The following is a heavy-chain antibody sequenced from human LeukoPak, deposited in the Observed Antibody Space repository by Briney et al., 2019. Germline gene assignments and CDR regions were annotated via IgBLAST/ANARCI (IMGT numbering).Heavy chain of an antibody. J-gene: IGHJ6*02. CDR1: GFTFNNYA. D-gene: IGHD3-10*01. CDR3: GKRELWHGSGEDA. Sequence: GGSLRLSCAASGFTFNNYAMSWFRQTPGKGLEWVSAISGSGDRTYYAESVKGRFSISRDNSKNTLYLQMHSLSAEDTAVYYCGKRELWHGSGEDAWGQGTTVTVSS. CDR2: ISGSGDRT. V-gene: IGHV3-23*01.